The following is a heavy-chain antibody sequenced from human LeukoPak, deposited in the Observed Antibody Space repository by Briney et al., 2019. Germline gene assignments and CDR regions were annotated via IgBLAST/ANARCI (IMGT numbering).Heavy chain of an antibody. CDR2: IYYSGST. J-gene: IGHJ5*02. D-gene: IGHD2-15*01. V-gene: IGHV4-39*07. Sequence: SETLSLTCTVSGGSISSSSYYWGWIRQPPGKGLEWIGSIYYSGSTYYNPSLKSRVTISVDTSKNQFSLKLSSVTAADTAVYYCARDRCRGGSCYSLDWFDPWGQGTLVTVSS. CDR1: GGSISSSSYY. CDR3: ARDRCRGGSCYSLDWFDP.